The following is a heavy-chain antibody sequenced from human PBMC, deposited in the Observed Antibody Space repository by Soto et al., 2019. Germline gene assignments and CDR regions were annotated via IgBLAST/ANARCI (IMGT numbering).Heavy chain of an antibody. CDR1: GYTFTSYA. CDR3: ASDSAPSDV. V-gene: IGHV1-3*01. CDR2: INAGNGNT. Sequence: QVQLVQSGAEVKKPGASVKVSCKASGYTFTSYAMHWVRQAPGQRLEWMGWINAGNGNTKYSQKCQGRVTITRDTSASTAYMELSSLISEDTAVDYCASDSAPSDVWGQGTTVTVSS. J-gene: IGHJ6*02. D-gene: IGHD3-10*01.